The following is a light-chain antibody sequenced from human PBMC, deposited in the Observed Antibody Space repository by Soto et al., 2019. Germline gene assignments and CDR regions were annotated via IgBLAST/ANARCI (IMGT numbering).Light chain of an antibody. CDR1: QRVDSNS. V-gene: IGKV3-20*01. J-gene: IGKJ4*01. CDR3: QQYVSSPLT. Sequence: EFVLTQSPGALSVSPGETVTLSCRASQRVDSNSLAWYHHKPGLAPRLLIFGASTRATRIPDRFSGSGSGTDFDLTITRLEPEVSGLYYCQQYVSSPLTCGGGTRV. CDR2: GAS.